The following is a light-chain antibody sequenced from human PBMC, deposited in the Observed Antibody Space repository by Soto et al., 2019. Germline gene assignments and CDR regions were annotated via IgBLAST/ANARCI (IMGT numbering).Light chain of an antibody. CDR2: VAS. CDR3: QQRSNWPPIT. CDR1: QSFFNY. V-gene: IGKV3-11*01. J-gene: IGKJ5*01. Sequence: IGLTQSPATLSLSPGERATLSCRASQSFFNYLAWYQQKPGQAPRLLISVASNRATGIPARFSGSGSGTDFTLTISSLESEDFAVYYCQQRSNWPPITFGQGTRLENK.